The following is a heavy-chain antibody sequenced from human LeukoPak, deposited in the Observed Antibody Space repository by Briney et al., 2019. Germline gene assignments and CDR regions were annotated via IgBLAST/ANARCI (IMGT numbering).Heavy chain of an antibody. V-gene: IGHV3-53*04. D-gene: IGHD4-17*01. CDR2: TYSGGST. J-gene: IGHJ6*02. Sequence: GGSLRLSCAASGFTVSGNCMSWVRQAPGKGLKWVSFTYSGGSTYYAESVKGRFTVSRHNSKNTLYLQMNSLRGEDTAVYYCASRYGDYGYGMDVWGQGTTVTVSS. CDR3: ASRYGDYGYGMDV. CDR1: GFTVSGNC.